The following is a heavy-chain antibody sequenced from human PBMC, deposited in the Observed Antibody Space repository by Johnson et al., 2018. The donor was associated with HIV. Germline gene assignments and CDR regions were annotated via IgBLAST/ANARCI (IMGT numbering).Heavy chain of an antibody. Sequence: QLVESGGGVVQPGGSLRLSCAASGFTFSRCGMHWVRQAPGKGLEWVAFIRYDGTTEYYVDSQKGRFTISRDNAKNSLYLQMNSLRAEDTALYYCARDPSYSNYGPWNDAFDIWGQGTMVTVSS. CDR3: ARDPSYSNYGPWNDAFDI. J-gene: IGHJ3*02. V-gene: IGHV3-30*02. CDR2: IRYDGTTE. CDR1: GFTFSRCG. D-gene: IGHD4-11*01.